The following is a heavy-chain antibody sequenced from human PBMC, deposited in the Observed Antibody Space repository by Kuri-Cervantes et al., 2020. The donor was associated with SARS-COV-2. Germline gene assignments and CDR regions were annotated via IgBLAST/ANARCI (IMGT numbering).Heavy chain of an antibody. V-gene: IGHV4-4*02. D-gene: IGHD6-13*01. Sequence: SETLSLTCAVSGGSISSSNWWSWVRQPPGKGLEWIGEIYHSGSTYYNPSLKSRVTISVDKSKNQFSLKLSSVTAADTAVYYCARGVSHIAAAGLYYFDYWGQGTLVTVSS. CDR2: IYHSGST. CDR3: ARGVSHIAAAGLYYFDY. J-gene: IGHJ4*02. CDR1: GGSISSSNW.